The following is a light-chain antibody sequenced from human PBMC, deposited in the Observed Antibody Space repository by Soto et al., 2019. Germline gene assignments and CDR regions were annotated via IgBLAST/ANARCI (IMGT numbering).Light chain of an antibody. CDR1: QSVSSSY. Sequence: EIVLTQSPGTLSLSPGERATLSCRTSQSVSSSYLAWYRQKPGQAPRLLIYGASSRATGIPDRFSGSESGTDFTLTISRLEPEDFAVYYCQQYGSSPLYTFGQGTKLEI. J-gene: IGKJ2*01. CDR3: QQYGSSPLYT. CDR2: GAS. V-gene: IGKV3-20*01.